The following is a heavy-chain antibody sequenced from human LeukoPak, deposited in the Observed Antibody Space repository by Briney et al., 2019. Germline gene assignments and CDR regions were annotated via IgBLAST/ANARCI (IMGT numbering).Heavy chain of an antibody. Sequence: GESLKISCKGSGYSFTTYWIGWVRQMPGKGLEWMGIIYPDDSDTRYSPSFQGQVTISADKSISTAYLQWGSLRASDTAMYYCARRDGSNFIDYWGQGTLVTVSS. CDR3: ARRDGSNFIDY. D-gene: IGHD5-24*01. CDR1: GYSFTTYW. V-gene: IGHV5-51*01. J-gene: IGHJ4*02. CDR2: IYPDDSDT.